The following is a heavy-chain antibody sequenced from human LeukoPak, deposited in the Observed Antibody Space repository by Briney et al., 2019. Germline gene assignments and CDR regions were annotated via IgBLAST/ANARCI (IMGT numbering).Heavy chain of an antibody. CDR3: AKDRRSDSGYPDH. V-gene: IGHV3-30*18. CDR1: GFTFKTSG. D-gene: IGHD5-12*01. J-gene: IGHJ4*02. CDR2: ISYDGLNI. Sequence: GRSLRLSCAASGFTFKTSGMHWVRQAPGKGLEWVSIISYDGLNIYYTDSVRGRFTVSRDNSQNTLFLQMNSLRPEDTALYYCAKDRRSDSGYPDHWGQGTLVIVSS.